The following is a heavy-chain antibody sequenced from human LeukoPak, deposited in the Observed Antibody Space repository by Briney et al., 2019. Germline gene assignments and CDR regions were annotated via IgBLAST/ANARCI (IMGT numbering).Heavy chain of an antibody. J-gene: IGHJ6*02. CDR1: GGSISGYY. Sequence: SETLSLTCTVSGGSISGYYWSWIRQPPGKGLEWIGYVYYSGSTNYNPSLKSRVTISVDTSKNHFSLKPSSVTAADTAVYYCARFRLSNLDVRFLEWLPRYYYGMDVWGQGTTVTVSS. CDR2: VYYSGST. V-gene: IGHV4-59*01. CDR3: ARFRLSNLDVRFLEWLPRYYYGMDV. D-gene: IGHD3-3*01.